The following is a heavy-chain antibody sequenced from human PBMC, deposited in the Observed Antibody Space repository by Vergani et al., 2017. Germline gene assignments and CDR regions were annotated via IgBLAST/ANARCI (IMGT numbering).Heavy chain of an antibody. J-gene: IGHJ5*02. CDR1: GGTFSSYA. Sequence: QVQLVQSGAEVKKPGSSVKVSCKASGGTFSSYAISWVRQAPGQGLEWMGGIIPIFGTANYAQKFQGRVTITADESTSTAYMELSSLRSEDTAVYYCAREAVLTMVRSRKQYNWFDPWGQGTLVTVSS. V-gene: IGHV1-69*01. CDR2: IIPIFGTA. CDR3: AREAVLTMVRSRKQYNWFDP. D-gene: IGHD3-10*01.